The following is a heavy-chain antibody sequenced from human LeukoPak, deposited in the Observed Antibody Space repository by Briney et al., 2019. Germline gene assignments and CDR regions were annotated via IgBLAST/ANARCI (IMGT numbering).Heavy chain of an antibody. CDR1: GFTFSSYA. Sequence: GGSLRLSCAASGFTFSSYAMSWVRQAPGKGLEWVSVIYSGGNTYFADSVKGRFTISRDNSKNTLYLQMNSLRAEDTAVYYCARDIGDYGDYRGGYWGQGTLVTVSS. CDR3: ARDIGDYGDYRGGY. J-gene: IGHJ4*02. V-gene: IGHV3-66*01. D-gene: IGHD4-17*01. CDR2: IYSGGNT.